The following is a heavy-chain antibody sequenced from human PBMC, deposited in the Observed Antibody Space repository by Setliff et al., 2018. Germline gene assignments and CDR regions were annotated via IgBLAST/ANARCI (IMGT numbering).Heavy chain of an antibody. CDR2: IWNDGSTK. J-gene: IGHJ6*02. CDR3: ARNWATAQHYYYGMDV. CDR1: GFTFSNYG. D-gene: IGHD2-21*02. V-gene: IGHV3-33*01. Sequence: WGSLRLSCVASGFTFSNYGMHWVRQAPGKGLEWVALIWNDGSTKFYGDSVKGRFTISRDNSENTLYLQVNSLRAEDTAVYYCARNWATAQHYYYGMDVWGQGTTVTVSS.